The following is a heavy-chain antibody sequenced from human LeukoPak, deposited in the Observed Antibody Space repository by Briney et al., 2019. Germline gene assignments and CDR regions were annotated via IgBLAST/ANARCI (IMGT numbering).Heavy chain of an antibody. CDR3: ARRDYDSSGYYYNWFDP. CDR2: IYYSGST. J-gene: IGHJ5*02. Sequence: SETLSLTCTVSGGSISSSNYFWGWLRQPPGKGLEWIGSIYYSGSTYYNPSLKSRVTISVDTSKNQFSLKLRSVNAAATAVYYCARRDYDSSGYYYNWFDPWGQGTLVTVSS. CDR1: GGSISSSNYF. V-gene: IGHV4-39*01. D-gene: IGHD3-22*01.